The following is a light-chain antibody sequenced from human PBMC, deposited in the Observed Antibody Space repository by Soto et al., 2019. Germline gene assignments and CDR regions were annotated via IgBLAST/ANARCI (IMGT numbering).Light chain of an antibody. V-gene: IGKV3-15*01. J-gene: IGKJ4*01. CDR2: GAS. CDR3: QQYHQCPVA. Sequence: VMTQSPSTLSVSPGERATLSCRASHGVGNNLHWYQQIPGQAPKLLIYGASTRATGVPARFSGSGSATHFTLTISSLQDEVFSFYYLQQYHQCPVAFGGGTKVEIK. CDR1: HGVGNN.